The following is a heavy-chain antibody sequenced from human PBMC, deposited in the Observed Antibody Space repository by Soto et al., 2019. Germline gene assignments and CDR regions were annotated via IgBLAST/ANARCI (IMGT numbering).Heavy chain of an antibody. V-gene: IGHV1-8*01. CDR1: GYTFTSYD. CDR2: MNPNSGNT. CDR3: ARGLYYDSSGSDDAFDI. Sequence: ASVKVSCKASGYTFTSYDINWVRQATGQGLEWMGWMNPNSGNTGYTQKFQGRVTMARNTSISTAYMELSSLRSEDTAVYYCARGLYYDSSGSDDAFDIWVQGTMVTVS. D-gene: IGHD3-22*01. J-gene: IGHJ3*02.